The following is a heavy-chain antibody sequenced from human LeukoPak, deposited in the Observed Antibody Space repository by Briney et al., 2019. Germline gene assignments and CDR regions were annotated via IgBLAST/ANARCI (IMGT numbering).Heavy chain of an antibody. CDR3: ARGDHGYGDYAEVRGFDY. J-gene: IGHJ4*02. V-gene: IGHV4-34*01. D-gene: IGHD4-17*01. CDR2: INHSGST. Sequence: PSETLSLTRAVYGGSFSGYYWSWIRQPPGKGLEWIGEINHSGSTNYNPSLKSRVTISVDTSKNQFSLKLSSVTAADTAVYYCARGDHGYGDYAEVRGFDYWGQGTLVTVSS. CDR1: GGSFSGYY.